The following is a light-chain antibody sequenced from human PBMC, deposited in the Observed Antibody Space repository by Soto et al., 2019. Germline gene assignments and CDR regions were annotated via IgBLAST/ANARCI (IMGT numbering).Light chain of an antibody. CDR2: DVY. V-gene: IGLV2-14*01. CDR1: SSDVGGYNY. Sequence: QSALTQPASVSGSPGQSITISCTGTSSDVGGYNYVSWYQQHPGKAPKLLIYDVYNRPSGISNRFSGSKSGNTASLTISGLQAEDEADYFCTSYTSTSAHVVSGGGTKLTVL. J-gene: IGLJ2*01. CDR3: TSYTSTSAHVV.